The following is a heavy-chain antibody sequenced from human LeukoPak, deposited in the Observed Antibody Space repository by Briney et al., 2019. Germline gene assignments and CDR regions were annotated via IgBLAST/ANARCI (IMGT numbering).Heavy chain of an antibody. D-gene: IGHD2-15*01. Sequence: PGGSLRLSCAASGFTFSSYAMSWVRQAPGKGLEWVSAISGSGGSTYYADSVKGRFTISRDNSKNTLYLQMNSLRAEDTAVYYCAKDLGYCSGGSCYSDAFDIWGQGTMVTVSS. CDR2: ISGSGGST. J-gene: IGHJ3*02. CDR3: AKDLGYCSGGSCYSDAFDI. CDR1: GFTFSSYA. V-gene: IGHV3-23*01.